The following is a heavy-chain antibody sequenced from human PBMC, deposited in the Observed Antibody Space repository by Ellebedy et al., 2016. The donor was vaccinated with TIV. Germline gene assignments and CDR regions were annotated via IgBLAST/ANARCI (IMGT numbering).Heavy chain of an antibody. CDR2: IKSKTDGGTT. J-gene: IGHJ4*02. D-gene: IGHD1-26*01. CDR1: GFTFSNAW. CDR3: TTPAIVGATTFDY. Sequence: PGGSLRLSCAASGFTFSNAWMNWVRQAPGKGLEWVGRIKSKTDGGTTDYAATVKGRFTISRDDSKNTLYLQMNSLKTENTAVYYCTTPAIVGATTFDYWGQGTLVTVSS. V-gene: IGHV3-15*07.